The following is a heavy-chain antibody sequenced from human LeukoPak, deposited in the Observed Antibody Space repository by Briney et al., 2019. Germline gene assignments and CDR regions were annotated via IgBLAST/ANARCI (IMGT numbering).Heavy chain of an antibody. CDR1: GFTFSSYW. CDR3: TRSGYRHPYHFES. V-gene: IGHV3-7*03. Sequence: PGGSLRLSCAASGFTFSSYWMSWVRQAPGKGLEWVANIKQDGSEKYYVDSVKGRFTISRDNAKNSLYLQMNSLRADDTAIYYCTRSGYRHPYHFESWGQGTLVIVSS. D-gene: IGHD3-22*01. CDR2: IKQDGSEK. J-gene: IGHJ4*02.